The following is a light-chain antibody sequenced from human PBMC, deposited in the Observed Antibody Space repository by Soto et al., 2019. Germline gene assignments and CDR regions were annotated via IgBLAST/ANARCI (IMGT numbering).Light chain of an antibody. J-gene: IGKJ3*01. CDR2: DAS. Sequence: EIVLTQSPATLSLSPGERATLSCRASQSVSSYLAWYQPKPGQAPRRLIYDASNRDTGIPARFSGRGSGTDFTLTIRSLEPEDVAVYYCQQRSNWPPLAVGPGNKVEI. V-gene: IGKV3-11*01. CDR3: QQRSNWPPLA. CDR1: QSVSSY.